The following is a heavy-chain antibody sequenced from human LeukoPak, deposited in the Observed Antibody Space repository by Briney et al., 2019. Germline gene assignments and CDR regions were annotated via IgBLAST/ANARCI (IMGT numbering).Heavy chain of an antibody. CDR2: IYYSGST. V-gene: IGHV4-59*05. Sequence: LRLSCAASGFTFSDYYMSWLRQAPGKGLEWIGSIYYSGSTYYNPSLKSRVTISVDTSKNQFSLKLSSVTAADTAVYYCARTRGSYRYKYYFEYWGQGTLVTVSS. CDR3: ARTRGSYRYKYYFEY. J-gene: IGHJ4*02. CDR1: GFTFSDYY. D-gene: IGHD3-16*02.